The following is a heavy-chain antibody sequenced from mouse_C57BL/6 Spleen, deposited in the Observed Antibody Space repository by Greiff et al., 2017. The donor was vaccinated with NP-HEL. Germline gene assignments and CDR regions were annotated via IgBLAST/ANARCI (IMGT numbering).Heavy chain of an antibody. Sequence: QVQLQQPGTELVKPGASVKLSCKASGYTFTSYWMHWVKQRPGQGLEWIGNINPSNGGTNYNEKFKSKATLTVDKSSSKAYMQLSSLTSEDSAVYYCASGVVAYYYAMDYWGQGTSVTVSS. CDR3: ASGVVAYYYAMDY. J-gene: IGHJ4*01. CDR1: GYTFTSYW. CDR2: INPSNGGT. D-gene: IGHD1-1*01. V-gene: IGHV1-53*01.